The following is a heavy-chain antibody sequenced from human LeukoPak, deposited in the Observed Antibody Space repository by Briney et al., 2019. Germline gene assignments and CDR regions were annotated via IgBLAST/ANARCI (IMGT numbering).Heavy chain of an antibody. D-gene: IGHD6-19*01. CDR3: AKDELSSXGWXDXXXXXY. CDR1: GFTFSSYA. V-gene: IGHV3-23*01. Sequence: PGGSLRLSCAASGFTFSSYAMSWVRQAPGKGLEWVSAISGSGGSTYYADSVKGRFTISRDNSKNTLYLQMNSLRAEDTAVYYCAKDELSSXGWXDXXXXXYWGXGXLXTVSS. CDR2: ISGSGGST. J-gene: IGHJ4*02.